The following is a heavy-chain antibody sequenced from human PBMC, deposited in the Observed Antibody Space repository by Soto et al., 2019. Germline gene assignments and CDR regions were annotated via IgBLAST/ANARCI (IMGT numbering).Heavy chain of an antibody. CDR1: GFTFGDYW. Sequence: GGSLRLSCAASGFTFGDYWMHWVRQPPGKGPEWVSRMTGDGRTIQYADSVKGRFTASRDNAKSTLYLQMNSLRADDTAVYYCATAEVDYWGPGTLVTVSS. V-gene: IGHV3-74*03. CDR2: MTGDGRTI. CDR3: ATAEVDY. J-gene: IGHJ4*02.